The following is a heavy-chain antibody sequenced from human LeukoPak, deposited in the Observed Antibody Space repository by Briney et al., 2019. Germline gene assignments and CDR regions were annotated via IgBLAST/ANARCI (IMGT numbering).Heavy chain of an antibody. CDR1: GYTFTSYA. CDR2: IIAGNGNT. Sequence: ASVKVSCKASGYTFTSYAMHWVRQAPGQRLEWMGWIIAGNGNTKYSQKFQGRVTITRDTSASTAYMELSSLRSEDTAVYYCARDRHDYGDRRFDYWGQGTLVTVSS. CDR3: ARDRHDYGDRRFDY. V-gene: IGHV1-3*01. D-gene: IGHD4-17*01. J-gene: IGHJ4*02.